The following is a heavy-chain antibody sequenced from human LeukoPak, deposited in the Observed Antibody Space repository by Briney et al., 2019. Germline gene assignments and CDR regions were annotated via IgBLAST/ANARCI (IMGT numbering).Heavy chain of an antibody. CDR1: GGTFSSYA. D-gene: IGHD6-19*01. V-gene: IGHV1-69*13. Sequence: SAKVSCKASGGTFSSYAISWVRQAPGQGLEWMGGIIAIFGTANYAQVFQGRVSITADESTSTAYIELSSLRSEDTAVYYCARILEKVGWIYDAFDIWGQGTMVTVSS. J-gene: IGHJ3*02. CDR3: ARILEKVGWIYDAFDI. CDR2: IIAIFGTA.